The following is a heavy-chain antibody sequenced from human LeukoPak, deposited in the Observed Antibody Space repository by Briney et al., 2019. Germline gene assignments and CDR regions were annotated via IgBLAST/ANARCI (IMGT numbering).Heavy chain of an antibody. J-gene: IGHJ4*02. V-gene: IGHV6-1*01. CDR1: GDTVSGNTSG. D-gene: IGHD1-1*01. CDR2: TYYMSKWCH. Sequence: SQTLSLTCAISGDTVSGNTSGWIWISPSPWRGLEWLGSTYYMSKWCHAYAVSVKGRTIISPNTANNQSSLHLSSVTADDTGVYYCARALERYYFDFWGQGTLVTVSS. CDR3: ARALERYYFDF.